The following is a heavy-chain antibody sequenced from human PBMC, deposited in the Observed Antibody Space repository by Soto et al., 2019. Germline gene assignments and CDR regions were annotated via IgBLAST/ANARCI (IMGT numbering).Heavy chain of an antibody. V-gene: IGHV2-5*02. CDR3: ASLTGLWFGEFLYYFDY. CDR1: GFSLSTSGVG. D-gene: IGHD3-10*01. J-gene: IGHJ4*02. Sequence: QITLKESGPTLVKRTQTLTLTCTFSGFSLSTSGVGVGWIRQPPGKALAWLALIYWDDDKRYSPSLKSRLTITKDTSKNQVVLTMTNMDPVDTATYYCASLTGLWFGEFLYYFDYWGQGTLVTVSS. CDR2: IYWDDDK.